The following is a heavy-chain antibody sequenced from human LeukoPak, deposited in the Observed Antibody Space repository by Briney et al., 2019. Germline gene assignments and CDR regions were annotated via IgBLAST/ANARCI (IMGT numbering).Heavy chain of an antibody. CDR2: IYPGDSDT. Sequence: GESLKISCKGSGYSFASYWIGWVRQMPGRGLEWMGIIYPGDSDTRYSPSFQGQVTISADKSISTAYLQWSSLKASDTAMYYCARHESCSNGVCYQINSWGQGTLVTVPS. V-gene: IGHV5-51*01. J-gene: IGHJ4*02. CDR1: GYSFASYW. D-gene: IGHD2-8*01. CDR3: ARHESCSNGVCYQINS.